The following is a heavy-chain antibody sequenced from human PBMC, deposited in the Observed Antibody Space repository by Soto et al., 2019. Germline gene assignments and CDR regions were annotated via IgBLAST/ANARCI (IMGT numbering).Heavy chain of an antibody. V-gene: IGHV4-30-4*01. CDR2: IYYSGST. CDR1: GGSISSGDYY. Sequence: PSETLSLTCTVSGGSISSGDYYWSWIRQPPGKGLEWIGYIYYSGSTYYNPSLKSRVTISVDTSKNQFSLKLSSVTAADTAVYYCARGRYDFWSGYYHWGQGTLVTVSS. D-gene: IGHD3-3*01. CDR3: ARGRYDFWSGYYH. J-gene: IGHJ4*02.